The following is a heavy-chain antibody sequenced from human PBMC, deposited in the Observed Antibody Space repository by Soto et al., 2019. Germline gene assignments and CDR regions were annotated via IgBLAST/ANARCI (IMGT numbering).Heavy chain of an antibody. D-gene: IGHD2-2*01. V-gene: IGHV4-39*01. CDR2: IYYSGST. Sequence: SETLSLTCTVSGGSISSSSYYWGWIRQPPGKGLEWIGSIYYSGSTYYNPSLKSRVTISVDTSKNQFSLKLSSVTAADTAVYYCARHPGYCSSTSCYPPGGWFDPWGQGTLVTVSS. CDR1: GGSISSSSYY. CDR3: ARHPGYCSSTSCYPPGGWFDP. J-gene: IGHJ5*02.